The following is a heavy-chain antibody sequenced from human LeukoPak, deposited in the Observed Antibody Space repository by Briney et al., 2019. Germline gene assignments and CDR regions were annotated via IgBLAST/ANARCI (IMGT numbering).Heavy chain of an antibody. V-gene: IGHV3-30*04. Sequence: GRSLRLSCAASGFTFSSYAMHWVRQAPGKGLEWVAVISYDGSNKYYADSVKGRFTISRDNSKNTLYLQMNSLKTEDTAVYYCTTEDGLVGSYAFDIWGQGTMVTVSS. J-gene: IGHJ3*02. CDR1: GFTFSSYA. CDR3: TTEDGLVGSYAFDI. CDR2: ISYDGSNK. D-gene: IGHD1-26*01.